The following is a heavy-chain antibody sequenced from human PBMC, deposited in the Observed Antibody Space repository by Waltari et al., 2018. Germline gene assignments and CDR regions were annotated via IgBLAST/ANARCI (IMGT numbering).Heavy chain of an antibody. D-gene: IGHD6-6*01. CDR1: GFTFRSHG. Sequence: QVQLVESGGGVVQPGGSLRLCCAASGFTFRSHGIPWVRQATGKGMEWVAFIRYDGRNKYYADSVKGRFTISRDNSKNTLYLQMNSLRAEDTAVYYCAKDRIAARPDYLDYWGQGTLVTVSS. CDR2: IRYDGRNK. J-gene: IGHJ4*02. V-gene: IGHV3-30*02. CDR3: AKDRIAARPDYLDY.